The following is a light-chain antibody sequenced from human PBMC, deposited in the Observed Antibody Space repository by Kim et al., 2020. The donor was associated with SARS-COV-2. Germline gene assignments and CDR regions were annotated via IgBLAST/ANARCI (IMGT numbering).Light chain of an antibody. CDR2: GAS. Sequence: AIQMTQSPSSLSASVGDRVTITCRASQDIGNDLGWYQQKPGRAPKLLIYGASSLQSGVLSRFSGSGSGTDFTLTVSSLQPEDFATYYCLQDYNYPLTFGGGTKVDIK. CDR1: QDIGND. V-gene: IGKV1-6*01. CDR3: LQDYNYPLT. J-gene: IGKJ4*01.